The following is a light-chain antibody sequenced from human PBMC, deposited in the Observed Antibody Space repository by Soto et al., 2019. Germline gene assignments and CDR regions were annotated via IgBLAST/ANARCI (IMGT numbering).Light chain of an antibody. Sequence: DIQLTQSPSFLSASVGDRVTITCRARQGISSYLAWYQQKPGKAPKLLIYAASTLQSGVPSRFSGSESGTEVTLTISSLQPEDVATYYFQQLNSYPLTFGPGTKVDIK. J-gene: IGKJ3*01. CDR2: AAS. CDR1: QGISSY. CDR3: QQLNSYPLT. V-gene: IGKV1-9*01.